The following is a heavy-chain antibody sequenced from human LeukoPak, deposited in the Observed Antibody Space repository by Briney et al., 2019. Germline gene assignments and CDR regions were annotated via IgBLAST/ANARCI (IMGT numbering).Heavy chain of an antibody. CDR2: IYNSGST. CDR3: ARGHGAKRSLDY. D-gene: IGHD4/OR15-4a*01. Sequence: KTSETLSLTCTVSGGSISSYHWSWIRQPPGKGLEWIGYIYNSGSTNYNPSLKSRVTISVDTSKSQFSLNLSSVTAAVTAVYYCARGHGAKRSLDYWGQGTLVTVSS. V-gene: IGHV4-59*01. J-gene: IGHJ4*02. CDR1: GGSISSYH.